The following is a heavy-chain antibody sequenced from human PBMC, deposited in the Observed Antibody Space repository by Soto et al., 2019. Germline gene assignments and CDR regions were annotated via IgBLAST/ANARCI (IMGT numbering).Heavy chain of an antibody. J-gene: IGHJ4*02. V-gene: IGHV3-48*02. CDR2: MTSDTKTI. D-gene: IGHD6-19*01. CDR1: GFKFSIYS. Sequence: EVQLVESGGALVQPGGSLRLSCVASGFKFSIYSRNWVRQAPGKGLEWSAYMTSDTKTIKYADSVKGRFTISRDNAKNSVYLQMNSLSDEDTAVYYCARSVEGHFDYWGQGTVVTVSS. CDR3: ARSVEGHFDY.